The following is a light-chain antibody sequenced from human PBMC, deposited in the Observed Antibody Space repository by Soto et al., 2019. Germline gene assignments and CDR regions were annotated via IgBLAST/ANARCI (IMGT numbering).Light chain of an antibody. CDR1: QSVSSSY. Sequence: DIELTQSPAALSLSTGERATLSCRASQSVSSSYLAWYQQKPGQAPRLLIYDASSRATGIPDRFSGSGSGTDFTLTISRLEPEDFAVYYCQQYGNSPLTFGGGTKVDIK. V-gene: IGKV3-20*01. CDR2: DAS. J-gene: IGKJ4*01. CDR3: QQYGNSPLT.